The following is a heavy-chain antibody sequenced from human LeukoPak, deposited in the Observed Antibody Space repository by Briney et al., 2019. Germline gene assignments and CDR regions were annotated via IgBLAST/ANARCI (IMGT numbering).Heavy chain of an antibody. CDR2: IFRGGGT. CDR1: GFTVTSNY. D-gene: IGHD3-22*01. J-gene: IGHJ4*02. CDR3: ARDYYDSGGYLAY. Sequence: GGSLRLSCAASGFTVTSNYMTWVRQAPRKGLEWVSVIFRGGGTSYADSVKGRFTISRDNSRNTVYLQMNSLRVEDTAVYYCARDYYDSGGYLAYWGQGTLVTVSS. V-gene: IGHV3-66*01.